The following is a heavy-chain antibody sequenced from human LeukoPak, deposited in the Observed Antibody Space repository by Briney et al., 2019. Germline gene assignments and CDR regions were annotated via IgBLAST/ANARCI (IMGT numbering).Heavy chain of an antibody. CDR1: GFTVSSYA. CDR2: ISGSGGST. Sequence: GGSLRLSCAASGFTVSSYAMNWVRQAPGKGLEWVSRISGSGGSTYYADSVEGRFTISRDNSKKTLYLQMNSLRAEDTAIYYCAQDLGYCSTTSCLPWGQGTLVTVSS. CDR3: AQDLGYCSTTSCLP. J-gene: IGHJ5*02. D-gene: IGHD2-2*01. V-gene: IGHV3-23*01.